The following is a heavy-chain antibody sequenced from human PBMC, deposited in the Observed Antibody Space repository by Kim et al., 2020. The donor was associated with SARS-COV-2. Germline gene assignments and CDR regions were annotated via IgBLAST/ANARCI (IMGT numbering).Heavy chain of an antibody. V-gene: IGHV4-39*01. Sequence: SETLSLTCTVSGGSFSSSSYSWGWIRQPPVKGLEWIGSIYYNGRTYYNPSLKSRVTMSGDTSKNQFSLKLSSVSATDTAVYYCARLWSNFFASENYYHFDWWGQGTLVTVSS. CDR3: ARLWSNFFASENYYHFDW. D-gene: IGHD3-10*01. CDR1: GGSFSSSSYS. CDR2: IYYNGRT. J-gene: IGHJ4*02.